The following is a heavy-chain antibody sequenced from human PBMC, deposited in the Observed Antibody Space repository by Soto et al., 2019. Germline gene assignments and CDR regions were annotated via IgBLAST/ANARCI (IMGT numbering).Heavy chain of an antibody. Sequence: PSETLSLTCTVSGGSFSPNYWAWIRQPPGKGLEWIGYIYYGGTTSYNPSLKSRVTISVDTSKNQFSLKLSSVTAADTAVYYCAREPNPALLGSGGSRNWFDPWGQGTLVTVSS. V-gene: IGHV4-59*12. J-gene: IGHJ5*02. CDR1: GGSFSPNY. CDR3: AREPNPALLGSGGSRNWFDP. D-gene: IGHD2-15*01. CDR2: IYYGGTT.